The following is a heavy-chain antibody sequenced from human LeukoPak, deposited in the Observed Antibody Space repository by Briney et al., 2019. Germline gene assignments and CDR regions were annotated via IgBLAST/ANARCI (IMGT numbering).Heavy chain of an antibody. V-gene: IGHV4-39*07. CDR2: IYYSGST. Sequence: PSETLSLTCTVSGGSISSSSYYWGWIRQPPGKGLERIGSIYYSGSTYYNPSLKSRVTISVDTSKNQFSLKLSSVTAADTAVYYCSTRIYGDYLSWFDPWGQGTLVTVSS. J-gene: IGHJ5*02. D-gene: IGHD4-17*01. CDR3: STRIYGDYLSWFDP. CDR1: GGSISSSSYY.